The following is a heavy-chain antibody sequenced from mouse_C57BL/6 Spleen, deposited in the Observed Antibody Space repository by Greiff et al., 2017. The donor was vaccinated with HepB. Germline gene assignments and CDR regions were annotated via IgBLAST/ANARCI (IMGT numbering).Heavy chain of an antibody. CDR3: ARKTPKNSNYLDY. CDR1: GYTFTSYW. V-gene: IGHV1-64*01. J-gene: IGHJ2*01. CDR2: IHPNSGST. Sequence: QVQLQQPGAELVKPGASVKLSCKASGYTFTSYWMHWVKQRPGQGLEWIGMIHPNSGSTNYNEKFKSKATLTVDKSSSTAYMQLSSLTSEDSAVYYWARKTPKNSNYLDYWGQGTTLTVSS.